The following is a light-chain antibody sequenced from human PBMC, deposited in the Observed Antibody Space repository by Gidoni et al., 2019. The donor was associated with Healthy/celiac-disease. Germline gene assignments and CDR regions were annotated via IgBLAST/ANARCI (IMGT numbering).Light chain of an antibody. J-gene: IGKJ2*02. CDR1: QRVSSSY. Sequence: IGLTQSPGTLSLSPGERSTHSCRASQRVSSSYLAGYQQKPGQAPSLPIYGASSRATGIPDRFSGSGSGTDFTLTISRLEPEDFAVYYCQQYGSSPCTFGQGTKLEIK. V-gene: IGKV3-20*01. CDR3: QQYGSSPCT. CDR2: GAS.